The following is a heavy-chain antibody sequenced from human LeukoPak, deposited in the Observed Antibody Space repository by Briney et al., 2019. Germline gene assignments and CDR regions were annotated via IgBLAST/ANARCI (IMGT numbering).Heavy chain of an antibody. D-gene: IGHD2-15*01. Sequence: GGSLRLSCAASAFTFSSYGMHWVRQAPGKGREWVAVIWYDGSNKYYADSVKGRFTISRDNSKNTLYLQMNSLRAEDTAVYYCARGYCSGGSCYDFDYWGQGTLVTVSS. CDR1: AFTFSSYG. CDR2: IWYDGSNK. J-gene: IGHJ4*02. V-gene: IGHV3-33*01. CDR3: ARGYCSGGSCYDFDY.